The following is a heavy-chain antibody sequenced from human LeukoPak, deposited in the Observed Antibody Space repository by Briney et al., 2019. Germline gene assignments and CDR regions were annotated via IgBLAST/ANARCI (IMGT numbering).Heavy chain of an antibody. CDR2: ISSSGGTI. CDR1: GFTFNSYE. V-gene: IGHV3-48*03. D-gene: IGHD6-6*01. CDR3: ARDSSSSPY. J-gene: IGHJ4*02. Sequence: GGSPRLSCAGSGFTFNSYEMNWVRQAPGKGLEWVSYISSSGGTIYYADSVKGRFTISRDNAKKSLYLQMNSLRAEDTAVYYCARDSSSSPYWGQGTLVTVSS.